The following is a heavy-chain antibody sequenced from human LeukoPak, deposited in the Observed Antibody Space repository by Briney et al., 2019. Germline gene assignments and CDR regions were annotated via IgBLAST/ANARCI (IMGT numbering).Heavy chain of an antibody. D-gene: IGHD6-19*01. CDR2: FYHSGNT. CDR1: GASISSYY. CDR3: ARGWGYIDD. V-gene: IGHV4-59*01. J-gene: IGHJ4*02. Sequence: SETLSLTCTVSGASISSYYWSWIRQPPGKGLEWIGYFYHSGNTNYNPSLKSRVTISVDTSKNQCSLNLSSVTAADTALYYCARGWGYIDDWGQGTLVTVSS.